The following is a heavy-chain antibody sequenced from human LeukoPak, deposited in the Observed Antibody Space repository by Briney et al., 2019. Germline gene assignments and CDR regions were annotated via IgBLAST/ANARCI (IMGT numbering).Heavy chain of an antibody. V-gene: IGHV3-74*01. CDR2: INSDGSST. D-gene: IGHD3-10*01. Sequence: GGSLRLSCAASGFTFSSYWMHWVRQAPGKGLVWVSRINSDGSSTNYADSVKGRFTISRDNAKNTLYLQMNSLRAEDTAVYYCAKETSRGTSGSPPDIWGQGTMVTVSS. J-gene: IGHJ3*02. CDR1: GFTFSSYW. CDR3: AKETSRGTSGSPPDI.